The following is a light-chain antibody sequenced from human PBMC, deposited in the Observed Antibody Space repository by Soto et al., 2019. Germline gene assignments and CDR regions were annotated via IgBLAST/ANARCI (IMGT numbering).Light chain of an antibody. V-gene: IGKV3-15*01. CDR1: QSVYSN. CDR3: QQYNNWPPWT. J-gene: IGKJ1*01. CDR2: DAS. Sequence: EIVMTQSPVTLSVSPGERATLSCRASQSVYSNLAWYQQKPGQAPRLLIYDASTRATGIPVRFSGSGSGTEFTLTISSLQSEDFAVYYCQQYNNWPPWTFGQGTKVEIK.